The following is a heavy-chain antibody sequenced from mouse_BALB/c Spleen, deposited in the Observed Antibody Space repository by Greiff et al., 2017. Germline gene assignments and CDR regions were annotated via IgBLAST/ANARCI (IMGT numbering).Heavy chain of an antibody. V-gene: IGHV1S137*01. CDR3: ASNRGYYAMDY. Sequence: VQLQQSGAELVRPGVSVKISCKGSGYTFTDYAMHWVKQSHAKSLEWIGVISTYYGDASYNQKFKGKATMTVDKSSSTAYMELARLTSEDSAIYYCASNRGYYAMDYWGQGTSVTVSS. CDR2: ISTYYGDA. CDR1: GYTFTDYA. J-gene: IGHJ4*01.